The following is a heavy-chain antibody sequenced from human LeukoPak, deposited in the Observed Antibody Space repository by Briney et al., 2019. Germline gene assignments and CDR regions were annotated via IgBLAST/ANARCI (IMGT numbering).Heavy chain of an antibody. Sequence: GASVKVSCKASGYTFTGYYMHWVRQAPGQGLEWMGRINPSSGGTNYAQKFQGRVTMTRDTSISTAYMELSRLRSDDTAVYYCATDPYHYYDSSGYAFDIWGQGTMVTVSS. J-gene: IGHJ3*02. D-gene: IGHD3-22*01. CDR1: GYTFTGYY. CDR2: INPSSGGT. V-gene: IGHV1-2*06. CDR3: ATDPYHYYDSSGYAFDI.